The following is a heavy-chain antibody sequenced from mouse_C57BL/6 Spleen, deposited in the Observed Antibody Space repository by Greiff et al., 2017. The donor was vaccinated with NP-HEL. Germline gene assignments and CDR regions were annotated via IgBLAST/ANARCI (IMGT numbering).Heavy chain of an antibody. D-gene: IGHD1-1*01. Sequence: VQLQQSGAELVRPGASVTLSCKASGYTFTDYEMHWVKQTPVHGLEWIGAIDPETGGTAYNQKFKGKAILTADKSSSTAYMELRSLTSEDSAVYYCTDLITTVVARDYWGQGTTLTVSS. V-gene: IGHV1-15*01. J-gene: IGHJ2*01. CDR2: IDPETGGT. CDR3: TDLITTVVARDY. CDR1: GYTFTDYE.